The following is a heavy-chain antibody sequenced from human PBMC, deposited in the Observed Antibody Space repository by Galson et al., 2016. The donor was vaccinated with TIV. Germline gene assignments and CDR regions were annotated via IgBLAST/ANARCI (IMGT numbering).Heavy chain of an antibody. J-gene: IGHJ4*02. CDR3: AREGLARKTWLDY. Sequence: SLRLSCAASDFTFNSYVMHWVRQAPGKGLEYVSGINTNGQTTYHSNSVRGRFTISRDNSKNTIYLQMGSLSAEDMGVYYCAREGLARKTWLDYWGQGALVTVSS. D-gene: IGHD3/OR15-3a*01. CDR2: INTNGQTT. V-gene: IGHV3-64*01. CDR1: DFTFNSYV.